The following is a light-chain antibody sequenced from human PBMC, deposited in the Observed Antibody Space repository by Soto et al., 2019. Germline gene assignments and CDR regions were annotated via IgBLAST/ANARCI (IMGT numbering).Light chain of an antibody. CDR3: QQSYSTPYT. V-gene: IGKV1-39*01. J-gene: IGKJ2*01. CDR2: AAS. Sequence: DIQMTQSPSSLSASVGDRVTITCRASQTISNYLNWYQQKPGTAPKLLTFAASRLQSGVPSRFIGSGSGTAFPLTISRLKPEDFATYYCQQSYSTPYTFGQGTKLEIK. CDR1: QTISNY.